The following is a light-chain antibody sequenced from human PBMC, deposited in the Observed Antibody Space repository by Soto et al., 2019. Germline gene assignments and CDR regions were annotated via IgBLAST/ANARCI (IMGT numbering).Light chain of an antibody. CDR1: SSDVGGYNY. CDR3: SSYTSSSTLYV. Sequence: QSALTQPASVSGSPGQSITISCTGTSSDVGGYNYVSWYQQHPGKAPKLMIYEVSNRPSGVSNRFSGSKSGNTASLTISGLLAEDEADYYCSSYTSSSTLYVFGTGTKV. J-gene: IGLJ1*01. CDR2: EVS. V-gene: IGLV2-14*01.